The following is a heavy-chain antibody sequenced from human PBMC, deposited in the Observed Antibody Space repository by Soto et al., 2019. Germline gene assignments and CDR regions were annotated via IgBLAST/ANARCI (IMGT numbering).Heavy chain of an antibody. CDR1: GYTFTNYA. CDR3: ARASTTSKRLYYYGMDV. CDR2: INTANDNT. Sequence: ASVKVSCKXSGYTFTNYALHWVRQAPGQRLEWMGWINTANDNTKYSQKFQGRVTITRDTSASTAYMELSSLRSEDTAVYYCARASTTSKRLYYYGMDVWGQGTTVTVSS. D-gene: IGHD1-26*01. V-gene: IGHV1-3*04. J-gene: IGHJ6*02.